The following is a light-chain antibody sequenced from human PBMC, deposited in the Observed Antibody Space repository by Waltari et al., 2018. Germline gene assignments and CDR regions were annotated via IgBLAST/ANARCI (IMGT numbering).Light chain of an antibody. CDR3: QVWDSCTAYYV. Sequence: SYELTQPLSVSVALGQTARITCGGNNIGSKNVHWYQQKPGQAPVLVIYRDSNRPSGIPERFSGSNSGNTATLTISRAQAGDEADYYCQVWDSCTAYYVFGTGTKVTVL. J-gene: IGLJ1*01. CDR2: RDS. V-gene: IGLV3-9*01. CDR1: NIGSKN.